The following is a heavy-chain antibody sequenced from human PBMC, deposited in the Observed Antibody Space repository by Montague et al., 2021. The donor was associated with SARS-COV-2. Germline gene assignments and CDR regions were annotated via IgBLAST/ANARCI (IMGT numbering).Heavy chain of an antibody. V-gene: IGHV3-74*01. Sequence: SLRLSCAASGFDFSNYWMNLVRQAPGEGLVWVSHINRDGSYTNHXXSVKGRLTISRDNAKNTLHLQMNSLRVEDTAVYFCARRGHNSGYDLFDFDYWGQGTLVTVSS. D-gene: IGHD5-12*01. CDR3: ARRGHNSGYDLFDFDY. CDR2: INRDGSYT. J-gene: IGHJ4*02. CDR1: GFDFSNYW.